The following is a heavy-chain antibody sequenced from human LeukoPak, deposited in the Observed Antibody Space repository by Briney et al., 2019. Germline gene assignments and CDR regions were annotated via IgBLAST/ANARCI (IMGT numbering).Heavy chain of an antibody. D-gene: IGHD6-6*01. Sequence: GGSLRLSCAASGFTFSSYAMSWVRQAPGKGLEWVSAISGSGSTTYYADSVKGRFTISRDNSKNTLFLQMNSLRAEDTAVYYCVKGGYSSSSGPFYWGQGTLVTVSS. V-gene: IGHV3-23*01. CDR3: VKGGYSSSSGPFY. CDR2: ISGSGSTT. J-gene: IGHJ4*02. CDR1: GFTFSSYA.